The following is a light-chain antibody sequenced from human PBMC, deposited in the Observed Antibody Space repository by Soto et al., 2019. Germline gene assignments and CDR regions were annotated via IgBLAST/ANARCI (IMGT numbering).Light chain of an antibody. V-gene: IGKV1-9*01. J-gene: IGKJ1*01. Sequence: DIQLTQSPSLLSASVGDRVTITCRASQGISTFLAWYQHHPGKAPKLLIYAASTLQSGVPSRFSGSGSGTEFSLTISSLQPEDFATYYCQQVNRYPWTFGQGTKVDI. CDR3: QQVNRYPWT. CDR1: QGISTF. CDR2: AAS.